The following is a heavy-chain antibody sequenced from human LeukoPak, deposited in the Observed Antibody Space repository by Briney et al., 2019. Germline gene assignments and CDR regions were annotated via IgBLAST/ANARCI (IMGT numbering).Heavy chain of an antibody. D-gene: IGHD3-22*01. CDR2: INHSGST. CDR3: ARGRRYYYDSSGYYFDY. V-gene: IGHV4-34*01. CDR1: GGSFSGYY. J-gene: IGHJ4*02. Sequence: SETLSLTCAVYGGSFSGYYWSWIRQPPGKGLEWIGEINHSGSTNYDPSLKSRVTISVDTSKNQFSLKLSSVTAADTAVYYCARGRRYYYDSSGYYFDYWGQGTLVTVSS.